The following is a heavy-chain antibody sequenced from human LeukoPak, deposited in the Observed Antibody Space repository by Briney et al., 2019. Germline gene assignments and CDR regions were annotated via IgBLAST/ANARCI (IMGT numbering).Heavy chain of an antibody. J-gene: IGHJ5*02. V-gene: IGHV4-34*01. Sequence: PSETLSLTCAVYGGSFSGYYWSWVRQPPGKGLEWIGEINHSGSTNYNPSLKSRVTISLDTSKNQFSLKLSSVTAADTAVCYCARLGGYERGYWFDPWGQGTLVTVSS. D-gene: IGHD5-12*01. CDR1: GGSFSGYY. CDR2: INHSGST. CDR3: ARLGGYERGYWFDP.